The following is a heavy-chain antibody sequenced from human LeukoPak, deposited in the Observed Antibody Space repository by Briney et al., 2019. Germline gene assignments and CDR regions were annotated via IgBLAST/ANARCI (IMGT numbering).Heavy chain of an antibody. CDR3: ARVPYYYYGMDV. Sequence: PSETLSLTCTVSGGPVSSNDYYWSWIRQPPGTGLEWIGYIYFSGGSDYNPSLKSRVTISVDTSKNQFSLILISVTAADTAVYYCARVPYYYYGMDVWGQGTTVTVSS. CDR1: GGPVSSNDYY. CDR2: IYFSGGS. J-gene: IGHJ6*02. V-gene: IGHV4-61*08.